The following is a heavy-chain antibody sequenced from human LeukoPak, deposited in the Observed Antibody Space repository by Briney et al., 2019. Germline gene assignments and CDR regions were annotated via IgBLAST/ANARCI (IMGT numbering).Heavy chain of an antibody. V-gene: IGHV3-30*18. Sequence: SGGSLRLSCAASGFTFSSYGMHWVRQAPGKGLEWVAVISYDGSNKYYADSVKGRFTISRDNSKNTLYLQMNSLRAEDTAVYYCAKDDRVTMISDAFDIWGQGTMVTVSS. CDR1: GFTFSSYG. CDR3: AKDDRVTMISDAFDI. D-gene: IGHD3-22*01. CDR2: ISYDGSNK. J-gene: IGHJ3*02.